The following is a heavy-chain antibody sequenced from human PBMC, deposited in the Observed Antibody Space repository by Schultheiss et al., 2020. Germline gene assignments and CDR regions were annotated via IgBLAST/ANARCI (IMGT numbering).Heavy chain of an antibody. CDR1: GFTFSSSA. CDR2: ISYNGDTT. V-gene: IGHV3-23*01. CDR3: AREPDYFDY. Sequence: WGSLRLSCAASGFTFSSSAMSWVRQAPGKGLEWVSTISYNGDTTYYADSVKGRFTISRDNSKNTLYLQMNSLRAEDTAVYYCAREPDYFDYWGQGTLVTVSS. J-gene: IGHJ4*02. D-gene: IGHD2-2*01.